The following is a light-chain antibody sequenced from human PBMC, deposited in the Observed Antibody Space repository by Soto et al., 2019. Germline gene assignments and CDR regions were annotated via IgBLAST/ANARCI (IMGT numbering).Light chain of an antibody. J-gene: IGKJ4*01. CDR1: QTVTNNY. Sequence: EIVLTQSPGTLSLSPGERATLSCRASQTVTNNYLACYQQKPGQAPRLLMYGASNRASAIPDRFSGSGSGTDFTLTITRLEPEDFAVYYCHQSASSPLTFGGGTKVEIK. CDR3: HQSASSPLT. V-gene: IGKV3-20*01. CDR2: GAS.